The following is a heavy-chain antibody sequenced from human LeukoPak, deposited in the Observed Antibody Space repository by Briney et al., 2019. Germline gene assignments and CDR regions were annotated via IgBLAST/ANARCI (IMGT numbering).Heavy chain of an antibody. Sequence: GGSLTLSCAASGFSVGSNYMNWVRQAPGKGLEWVSILYSGSTTYYTESVKGRFTISRDNSRNTLYLHMTNLRVEDTAVYFCARVGDHYHWYLDLWGRGSLLTVSS. V-gene: IGHV3-53*01. CDR2: LYSGSTT. CDR1: GFSVGSNY. D-gene: IGHD3-10*01. CDR3: ARVGDHYHWYLDL. J-gene: IGHJ2*01.